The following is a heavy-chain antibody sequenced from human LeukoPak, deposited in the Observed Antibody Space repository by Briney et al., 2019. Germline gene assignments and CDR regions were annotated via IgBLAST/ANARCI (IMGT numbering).Heavy chain of an antibody. CDR2: INPNSGGT. CDR1: GYIFTGYQ. J-gene: IGHJ6*03. D-gene: IGHD5-18*01. Sequence: ASVKVSCKASGYIFTGYQMHWVRQAPGQGLEWMGWINPNSGGTNYAQKFQGRVTMTRDTSISTAYMELSRLRSDDTAVYYCARGGYSYGYYYYYYMDVWGKGTTVTISS. V-gene: IGHV1-2*02. CDR3: ARGGYSYGYYYYYYMDV.